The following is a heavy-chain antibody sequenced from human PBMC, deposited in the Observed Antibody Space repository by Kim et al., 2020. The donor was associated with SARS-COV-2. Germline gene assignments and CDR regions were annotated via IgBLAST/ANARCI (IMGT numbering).Heavy chain of an antibody. Sequence: GGSLRLSCAASGFTFSSCAMSWVRQAPGKGLEWVSAISGSGGSTYYADSVKGRFTISRANSKNTLYLQINSLRAEDTAIYYCAARGAFGALTYHWGQGTLVTVSS. J-gene: IGHJ5*02. D-gene: IGHD3-16*01. CDR2: ISGSGGST. CDR3: AARGAFGALTYH. V-gene: IGHV3-23*01. CDR1: GFTFSSCA.